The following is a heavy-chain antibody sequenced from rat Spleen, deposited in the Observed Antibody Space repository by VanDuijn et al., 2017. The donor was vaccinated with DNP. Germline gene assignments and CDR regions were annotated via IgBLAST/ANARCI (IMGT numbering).Heavy chain of an antibody. V-gene: IGHV5-25*01. D-gene: IGHD1-4*01. CDR2: ISPSGGST. CDR3: ARQGIPGDY. J-gene: IGHJ2*01. CDR1: GFTFSNYD. Sequence: EVQLVESGGGLVQPGRSLKLSCAASGFTFSNYDMAWVRQAPTKGLEWVASISPSGGSTYYRDSVKGRFTVSRDNAKSSLYLQMDSLRSEDTATYYCARQGIPGDYWGQGVMVTVSS.